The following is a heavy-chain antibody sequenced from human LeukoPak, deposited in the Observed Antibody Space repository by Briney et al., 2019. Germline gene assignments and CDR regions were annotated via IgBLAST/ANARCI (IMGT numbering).Heavy chain of an antibody. CDR1: GGSISSSSYY. CDR2: IYYSGST. D-gene: IGHD3-22*01. V-gene: IGHV4-39*01. J-gene: IGHJ3*02. CDR3: ARLGSLITKIVVVINDLAFDI. Sequence: SETLSLTCTVSGGSISSSSYYWGWIRQPPGKGLEWIGSIYYSGSTYYNPSLKSRVTISVDTSKNQFSLKLSSVTAADTAVYYCARLGSLITKIVVVINDLAFDIWGQGTMVTVSS.